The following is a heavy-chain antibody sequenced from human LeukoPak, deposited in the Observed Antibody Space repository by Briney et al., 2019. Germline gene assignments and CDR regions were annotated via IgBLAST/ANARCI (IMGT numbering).Heavy chain of an antibody. J-gene: IGHJ5*01. CDR3: AKGDICKPVINWFAS. CDR2: ISYDGSNK. CDR1: GLTLSRFG. Sequence: GGSLRLSCAASGLTLSRFGMHWLGQAPGKGLEWVAVISYDGSNKYYADSVKGRFTISRDNSKNTLYLQMNSLRAEDTAVYYCAKGDICKPVINWFASWGQGTLVTVSS. D-gene: IGHD5-12*01. V-gene: IGHV3-30*18.